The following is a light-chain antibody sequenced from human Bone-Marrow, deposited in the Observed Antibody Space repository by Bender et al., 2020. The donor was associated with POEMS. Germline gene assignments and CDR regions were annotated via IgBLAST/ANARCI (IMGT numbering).Light chain of an antibody. CDR3: QSYDNSLGGWV. V-gene: IGLV2-14*01. CDR2: EVS. CDR1: GSDFGDYNY. Sequence: QSALTQPASVSGSPGQSITISCTGTGSDFGDYNYVSWYQQHPDKAPKLMIYEVSKRPSGVPDRFSGSKSGNTASLTITGLQAEDDGDYYCQSYDNSLGGWVFGGGTKLTVL. J-gene: IGLJ3*02.